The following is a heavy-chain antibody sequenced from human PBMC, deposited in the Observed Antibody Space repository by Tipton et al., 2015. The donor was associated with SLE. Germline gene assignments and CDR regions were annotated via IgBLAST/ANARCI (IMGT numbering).Heavy chain of an antibody. Sequence: TLSLTCTVSGGSISSYYWSWIRQPPGKGLEWIGYIYYSGSTNYNPSLKSRVTISVDTSKNQFSLKLSSVTAADTAVYYCAREANYPGFGIWGQGTMVTVSS. D-gene: IGHD5-24*01. CDR2: IYYSGST. CDR1: GGSISSYY. J-gene: IGHJ3*02. CDR3: AREANYPGFGI. V-gene: IGHV4-59*01.